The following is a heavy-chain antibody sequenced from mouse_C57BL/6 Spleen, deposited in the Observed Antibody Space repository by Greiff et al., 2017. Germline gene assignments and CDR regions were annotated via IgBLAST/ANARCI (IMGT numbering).Heavy chain of an antibody. CDR3: ARDENYYGSSYSAMDY. D-gene: IGHD1-1*01. J-gene: IGHJ4*01. V-gene: IGHV5-4*01. CDR2: ISDGGSYT. CDR1: GFTFSSYA. Sequence: EVKLVESGGGLVKPGGSLKLSCAASGFTFSSYAMSWVRQTPEKRLEWVATISDGGSYTYYPDNVKGRFTISRDNAKNNLYLQMSHLKSEDTAMYYCARDENYYGSSYSAMDYWGQGTSVTVSS.